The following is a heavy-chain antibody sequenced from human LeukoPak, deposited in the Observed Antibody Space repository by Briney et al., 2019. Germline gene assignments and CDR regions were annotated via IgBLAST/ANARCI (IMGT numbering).Heavy chain of an antibody. CDR2: IHASGNT. J-gene: IGHJ6*03. V-gene: IGHV4-61*02. Sequence: SQTLSLTCTVSGGSISSYYRTWIRQPAGKGLQYLGRIHASGNTYYNPSLNSRVAISIDTSKNQFSLKVSSVAAADTAVYYCARDLGYGYYFYYYLDVWGKGTTVTVSS. CDR1: GGSISSYY. CDR3: ARDLGYGYYFYYYLDV. D-gene: IGHD5-18*01.